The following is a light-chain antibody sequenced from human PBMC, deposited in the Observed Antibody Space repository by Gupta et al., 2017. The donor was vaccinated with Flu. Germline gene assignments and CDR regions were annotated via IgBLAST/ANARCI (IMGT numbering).Light chain of an antibody. V-gene: IGKV4-1*01. CDR3: QQYDNTSHT. J-gene: IGKJ4*01. CDR2: WAS. CDR1: QSILYSSSNKNY. Sequence: DIVMTQSPDSLAVSLGERATINCKSSQSILYSSSNKNYLAWFQQKPGQPPTLLISWASIRESGVPDRFSGSASGTDFTLTISILHVEDVAIYYCQQYDNTSHTFGGGTRVEIK.